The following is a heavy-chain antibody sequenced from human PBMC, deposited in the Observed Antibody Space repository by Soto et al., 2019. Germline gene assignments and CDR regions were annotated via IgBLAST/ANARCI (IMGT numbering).Heavy chain of an antibody. CDR3: ARGPRGRLWSHYYYYGMDV. CDR2: IGTAGDT. Sequence: GGSLRLSCAASGFTFSSYDMHWVRQATGKGLEWVSAIGTAGDTYYPGSVKGRFTISRENAKNSLYLQMNSLRAGDTAAYYCARGPRGRLWSHYYYYGMDVWGQGTTVTVSS. CDR1: GFTFSSYD. D-gene: IGHD2-21*01. V-gene: IGHV3-13*01. J-gene: IGHJ6*02.